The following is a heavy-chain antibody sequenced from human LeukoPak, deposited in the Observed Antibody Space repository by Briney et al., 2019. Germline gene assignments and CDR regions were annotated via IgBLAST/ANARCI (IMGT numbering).Heavy chain of an antibody. J-gene: IGHJ4*02. Sequence: SVKVSCKASGGTFSSYAISWVRQAPGQGLEWMGGIIPIFGTANYAQKFQGRVTVTADESTSTAYMELSSLRSEDTAVYYCAFLTNRNYGDYWGQGTLVTVSS. CDR3: AFLTNRNYGDY. CDR2: IIPIFGTA. D-gene: IGHD3-10*01. CDR1: GGTFSSYA. V-gene: IGHV1-69*13.